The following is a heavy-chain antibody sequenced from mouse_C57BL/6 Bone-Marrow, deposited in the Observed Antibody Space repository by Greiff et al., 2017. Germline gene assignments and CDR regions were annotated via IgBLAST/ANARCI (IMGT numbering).Heavy chain of an antibody. V-gene: IGHV1-54*01. Sequence: QVQLKESGAELVRPGTSVKVSCKASGYAFTNYLLEWVKQRPGQGLEWIGVINPGSGGTNDNEKFKGKAHLTADKSSSPAYLQLSSKTSVDSAVFCWAREVFYYSSSSVEFANWGQGTLVTVSS. D-gene: IGHD1-1*01. CDR1: GYAFTNYL. CDR3: AREVFYYSSSSVEFAN. CDR2: INPGSGGT. J-gene: IGHJ3*01.